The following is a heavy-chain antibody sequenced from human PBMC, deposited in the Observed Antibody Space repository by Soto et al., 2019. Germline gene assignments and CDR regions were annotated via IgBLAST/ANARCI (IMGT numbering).Heavy chain of an antibody. CDR1: GFTFSSYA. D-gene: IGHD5-18*01. J-gene: IGHJ4*02. CDR2: ISGSGGST. Sequence: PGGSLRLSCAASGFTFSSYAMSWVRQAPGKGLEWVSAISGSGGSTYYADSVKGRFTISRDNSKNTLYLQMNSLRAEDTAVYYCAKDLVFSGASDQTTAMVENFDYWGQGTLVTVSS. CDR3: AKDLVFSGASDQTTAMVENFDY. V-gene: IGHV3-23*01.